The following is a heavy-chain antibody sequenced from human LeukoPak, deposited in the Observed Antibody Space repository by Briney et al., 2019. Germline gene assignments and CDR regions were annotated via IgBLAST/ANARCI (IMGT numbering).Heavy chain of an antibody. V-gene: IGHV1-18*01. CDR3: ARDRTMVRGVIGTSSDY. Sequence: GASVNVSCKASGYTFTSYGISWVRQAPGQGLEWMGWISAYNGNTNYAQKLQGRVTMTTDTSTSTAYMELRSLRSDDTAVYYCARDRTMVRGVIGTSSDYWGRGTPVTVSS. CDR1: GYTFTSYG. CDR2: ISAYNGNT. J-gene: IGHJ4*02. D-gene: IGHD3-10*01.